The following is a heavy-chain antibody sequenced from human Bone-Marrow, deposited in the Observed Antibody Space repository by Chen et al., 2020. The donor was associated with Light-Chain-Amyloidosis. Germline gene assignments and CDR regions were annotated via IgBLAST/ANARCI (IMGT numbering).Heavy chain of an antibody. V-gene: IGHV3-43*02. D-gene: IGHD2-8*01. CDR1: GFLFENYA. Sequence: PGGSGGGVGPPGGSLEPPRVGSGFLFENYAMHWVRQVPGKGLEWLCLISGDGGNTDYADSVKGRFIVSRDKSKNSLYLQMNSLRAEDTAFYYCAKDKPGVFANWGQGTLVTVSS. CDR2: ISGDGGNT. CDR3: AKDKPGVFAN. J-gene: IGHJ4*02.